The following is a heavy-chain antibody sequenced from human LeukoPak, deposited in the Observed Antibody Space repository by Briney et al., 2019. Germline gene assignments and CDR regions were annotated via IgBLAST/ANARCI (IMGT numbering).Heavy chain of an antibody. D-gene: IGHD1-26*01. Sequence: GASVKVSCKASGYTFTSYDINWVRQATGQGLEWMGWMNPNSGNTGYAQKFQGRVTMTRNTSISTAYMELSSLRSEDTAVYYCALWLGFSGSYYQYFQHWGQGTLVTVSS. CDR2: MNPNSGNT. CDR1: GYTFTSYD. CDR3: ALWLGFSGSYYQYFQH. V-gene: IGHV1-8*01. J-gene: IGHJ1*01.